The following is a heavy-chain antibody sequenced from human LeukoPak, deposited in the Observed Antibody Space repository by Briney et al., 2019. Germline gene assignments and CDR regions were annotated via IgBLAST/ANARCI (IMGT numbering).Heavy chain of an antibody. CDR2: INPNSGGT. V-gene: IGHV1-2*02. CDR1: GYTFTGYY. D-gene: IGHD2-8*01. Sequence: ASVKVSCKASGYTFTGYYMHWVRQAPGQGLEWMGLINPNSGGTNYAQKFQGRVTMTRDTSISTAYMELSRLRSDDTAVYYCARVMVVEGSFDYWGQGTLVTVSS. J-gene: IGHJ4*02. CDR3: ARVMVVEGSFDY.